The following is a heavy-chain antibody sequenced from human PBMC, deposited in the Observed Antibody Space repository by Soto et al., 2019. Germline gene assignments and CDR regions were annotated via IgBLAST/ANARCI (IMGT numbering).Heavy chain of an antibody. CDR2: IDTSGTST. V-gene: IGHV3-74*01. J-gene: IGHJ4*02. D-gene: IGHD6-13*01. CDR1: GFTFTNFW. CDR3: ARDSWYFDV. Sequence: PGGSLRLSCGASGFTFTNFWMHWVRQVPGKGLVWVSRIDTSGTSTSYADSVKGRFTISRDNAKSTVTLQMNSLRAEDTGVYYCARDSWYFDVWSQGYLVTVSS.